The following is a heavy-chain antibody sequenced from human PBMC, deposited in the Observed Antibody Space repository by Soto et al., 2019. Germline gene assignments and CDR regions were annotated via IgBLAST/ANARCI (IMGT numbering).Heavy chain of an antibody. J-gene: IGHJ4*02. CDR3: AKDLSVVPAAIDY. V-gene: IGHV3-30*18. Sequence: QVQLVESGGGVVQPGRSLRLSCAASGFTFSSYGMHWVRQAPGKGLEWVAVISYEGSNKYYADSVKGRFTISRDNSKNTLYLQMNSLRAEDTAVYYCAKDLSVVPAAIDYWGQGTLVTVSS. CDR1: GFTFSSYG. D-gene: IGHD2-2*01. CDR2: ISYEGSNK.